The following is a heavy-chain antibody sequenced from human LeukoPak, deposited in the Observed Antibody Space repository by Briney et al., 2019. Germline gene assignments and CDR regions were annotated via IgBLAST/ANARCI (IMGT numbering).Heavy chain of an antibody. V-gene: IGHV3-7*01. CDR3: ARGGNSSWDY. J-gene: IGHJ4*02. D-gene: IGHD6-6*01. CDR1: GFIFSNYW. Sequence: GGSLRLSCAASGFIFSNYWMSWVRQAPGKGLEWVANIKPDGSEKYYVDSLKGRFTISRDNAKNSLYLQMNSLRVEDTAVYYCARGGNSSWDYWGQGALVTVSS. CDR2: IKPDGSEK.